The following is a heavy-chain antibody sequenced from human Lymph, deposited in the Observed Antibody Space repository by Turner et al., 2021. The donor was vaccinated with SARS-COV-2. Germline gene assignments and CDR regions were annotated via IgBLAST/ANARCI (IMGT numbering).Heavy chain of an antibody. V-gene: IGHV3-33*01. J-gene: IGHJ3*02. Sequence: QVQLVESGVGVVQPGRSLRLSCAASGFTFSNYGIHWVRQAPGKGLEWVAVIWYDGSNKYYADSVKGRFTISRDNSKNTLYLQMNSLRAEDTAVYYCAREGYFYDTSRAFDIWGQGTMVTVSS. D-gene: IGHD3-22*01. CDR2: IWYDGSNK. CDR3: AREGYFYDTSRAFDI. CDR1: GFTFSNYG.